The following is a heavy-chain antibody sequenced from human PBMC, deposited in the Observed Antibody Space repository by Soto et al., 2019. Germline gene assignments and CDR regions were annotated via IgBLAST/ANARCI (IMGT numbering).Heavy chain of an antibody. D-gene: IGHD3-10*01. V-gene: IGHV1-46*01. CDR1: GYTFTSYY. Sequence: ASVKVSCRASGYTFTSYYMHWVRQAPGQRHEWMGIINPSGGSTSYAQKFQGRVTMTRDTSTSTVYMELSSLRSEDTAVYYCAREVTMVRGARTRMDVWGQGTTVTVSS. CDR3: AREVTMVRGARTRMDV. CDR2: INPSGGST. J-gene: IGHJ6*02.